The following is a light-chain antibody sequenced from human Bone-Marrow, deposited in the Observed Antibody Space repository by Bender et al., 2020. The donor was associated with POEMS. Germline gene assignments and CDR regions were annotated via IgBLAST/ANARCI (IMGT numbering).Light chain of an antibody. J-gene: IGLJ3*02. CDR1: SSDIGGYNY. CDR3: CSYPGCGV. Sequence: QSALTQPASVSGSPGQSITISCTGTSSDIGGYNYVSWYQQHPGKAPKLMILDVNNRPSGVSNRFSGSKSGRTASLTISGLQAEDEADYYCCSYPGCGVFGGGTKLTVL. V-gene: IGLV2-14*03. CDR2: DVN.